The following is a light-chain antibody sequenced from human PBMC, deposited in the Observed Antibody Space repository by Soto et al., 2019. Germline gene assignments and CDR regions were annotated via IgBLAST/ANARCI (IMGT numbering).Light chain of an antibody. CDR3: QQRRSCTLR. CDR2: GAS. V-gene: IGKV3-11*01. Sequence: TQSPDTLSVSPGERATLSCRASQSLSKSLVWYQQKPGQAPRLLIDGASNRATGIPARFSGSGSGKDLPLNISRLDPDDFAVYLCQQRRSCTLRFGGVPKVDIK. CDR1: QSLSKS. J-gene: IGKJ4*02.